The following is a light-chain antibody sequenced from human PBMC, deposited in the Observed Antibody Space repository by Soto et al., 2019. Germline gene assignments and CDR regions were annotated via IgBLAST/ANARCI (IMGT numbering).Light chain of an antibody. CDR2: EVT. J-gene: IGLJ1*01. Sequence: QSALTQPPSASGSPGQSVTISCAGTSSDVGGYDYVSWYQQHPGKAPKLIIYEVTKRTSGIPDRFSGSKSGNTAALTVSGLQAEDEADYYCSSSGGGNIGYVFGTGTKVTVL. CDR3: SSSGGGNIGYV. V-gene: IGLV2-8*01. CDR1: SSDVGGYDY.